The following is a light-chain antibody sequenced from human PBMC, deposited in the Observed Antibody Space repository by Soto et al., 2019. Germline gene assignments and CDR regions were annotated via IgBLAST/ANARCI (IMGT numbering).Light chain of an antibody. J-gene: IGKJ4*01. CDR1: QPISSW. Sequence: DIQMTQYPSPLSASVGDIVTITRRASQPISSWLAWYKHKSGNSPKLLMYAASSLQSGVPSRFSGGGSGTDFTLTISSLQPEDVASYCCLQAKIFLLSFGGGGKPDI. V-gene: IGKV1-12*01. CDR2: AAS. CDR3: LQAKIFLLS.